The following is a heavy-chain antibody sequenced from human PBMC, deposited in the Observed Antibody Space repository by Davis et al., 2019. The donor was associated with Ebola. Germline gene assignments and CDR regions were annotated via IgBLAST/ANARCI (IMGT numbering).Heavy chain of an antibody. CDR3: ARPIVTSTNRPDY. J-gene: IGHJ4*02. D-gene: IGHD1-26*01. CDR1: GFTFGSFS. V-gene: IGHV3-21*01. CDR2: ISSTGGSI. Sequence: PGGSLRLSCAASGFTFGSFSMSWVRQAPGKGLEWVSSISSTGGSIYYADSVKGRFTISSDSAKNSLSLQMNSLRDEDTAVYYCARPIVTSTNRPDYWGQGTLITVSS.